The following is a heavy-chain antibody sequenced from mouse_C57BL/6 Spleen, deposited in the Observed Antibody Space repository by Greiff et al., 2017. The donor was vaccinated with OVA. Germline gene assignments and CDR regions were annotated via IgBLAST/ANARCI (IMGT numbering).Heavy chain of an antibody. D-gene: IGHD2-3*01. CDR3: AREWLLPYAMDY. CDR2: ISYDGSN. Sequence: EVKLMESGPGLVKPSQSLSLTCSVTGYSITSGYYWNWIRQFPGNKLEWMGYISYDGSNNYNPSLKNRISITRDTSKNQFFLKLNSVTTEDTATYYCAREWLLPYAMDYWGQGTSVTVSS. J-gene: IGHJ4*01. CDR1: GYSITSGYY. V-gene: IGHV3-6*01.